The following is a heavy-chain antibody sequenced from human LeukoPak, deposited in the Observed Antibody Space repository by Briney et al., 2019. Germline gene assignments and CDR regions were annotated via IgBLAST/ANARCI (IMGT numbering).Heavy chain of an antibody. CDR3: AKGRTSDY. V-gene: IGHV1-69*04. Sequence: ASVKVSCKASGADFSSSSFSWVRQAPGQGLEWMGRVIPTLDIAHYAQKFQGRVTITADKSTSITYMELSSLRSEDTAIYFCAKGRTSDYWGQGTLVTVSS. CDR2: VIPTLDIA. CDR1: GADFSSSS. J-gene: IGHJ4*02.